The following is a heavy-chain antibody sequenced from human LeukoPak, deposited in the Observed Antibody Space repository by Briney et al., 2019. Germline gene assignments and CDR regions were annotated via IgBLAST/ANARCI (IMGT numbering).Heavy chain of an antibody. J-gene: IGHJ4*02. Sequence: ASVKVSCKASGYTFTSYDINWLRQATGQGLEWMGWVNPRSGDAGYLQKFQGRLTITRDSSIDTAYMDLSGLSSEDTAVYYCARGVPLGYCTYGVCYPPYYFDYWGQGILVTASS. V-gene: IGHV1-8*01. D-gene: IGHD2-8*01. CDR2: VNPRSGDA. CDR3: ARGVPLGYCTYGVCYPPYYFDY. CDR1: GYTFTSYD.